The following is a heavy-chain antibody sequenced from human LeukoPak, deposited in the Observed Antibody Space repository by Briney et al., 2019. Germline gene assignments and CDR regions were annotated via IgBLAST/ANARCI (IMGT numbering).Heavy chain of an antibody. CDR3: ARGINIAVAGTDYYYYMDV. CDR2: IIPIFGTA. J-gene: IGHJ6*03. D-gene: IGHD6-19*01. Sequence: GASVKVSCKASGGTFCSYAISWVRQAPGQGLEWMGGIIPIFGTANYAQKFQGRVTITADKSTSTAYMELSSLRSEDTAVYYCARGINIAVAGTDYYYYMDVWGKGTTVTVSS. CDR1: GGTFCSYA. V-gene: IGHV1-69*06.